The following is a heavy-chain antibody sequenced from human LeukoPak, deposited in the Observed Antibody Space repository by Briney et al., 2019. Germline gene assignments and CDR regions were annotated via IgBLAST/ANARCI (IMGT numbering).Heavy chain of an antibody. CDR3: ARWFRGMVRGVRSKGSWFDP. CDR1: GFTFSSYG. J-gene: IGHJ5*02. V-gene: IGHV3-33*01. D-gene: IGHD3-10*01. CDR2: IWYDGSNK. Sequence: PGGSLRLSCAASGFTFSSYGMHWVRQAPGKGLEWVAVIWYDGSNKYYADSVKGRFTISRDNSKNTLYLQMNSLRAEDTAVYYCARWFRGMVRGVRSKGSWFDPWGQGTLVTVSS.